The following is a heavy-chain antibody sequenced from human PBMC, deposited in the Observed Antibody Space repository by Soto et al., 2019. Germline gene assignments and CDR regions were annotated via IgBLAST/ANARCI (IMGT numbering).Heavy chain of an antibody. D-gene: IGHD4-17*01. V-gene: IGHV4-59*08. CDR1: GGSISSYY. Sequence: SETLSLTCTVSGGSISSYYWSWIRQPPGKGLEWIGYIYYSGSTNYNPSLKSRVTISVDTSKNQFSLKLSSVTAADTAVYYCARLIGDYVWDYYYMAVWGKGTTVTVSS. CDR3: ARLIGDYVWDYYYMAV. J-gene: IGHJ6*03. CDR2: IYYSGST.